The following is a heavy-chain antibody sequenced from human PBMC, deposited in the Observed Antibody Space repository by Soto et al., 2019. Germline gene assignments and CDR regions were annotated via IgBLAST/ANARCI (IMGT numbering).Heavy chain of an antibody. J-gene: IGHJ5*02. CDR2: IGGSGTGT. Sequence: EVQLLDSGGGLVQPGGSLRLTCVASGFTFNNYAMSWVRQAPGKGLEWVSAIGGSGTGTYYADSVKGRFTVSRDNSKSTLYLQMNSLRVEDTAVYYCAKTSLRDYDSSGYYRNNWFDPWGQGTLVTVSS. V-gene: IGHV3-23*01. D-gene: IGHD3-22*01. CDR1: GFTFNNYA. CDR3: AKTSLRDYDSSGYYRNNWFDP.